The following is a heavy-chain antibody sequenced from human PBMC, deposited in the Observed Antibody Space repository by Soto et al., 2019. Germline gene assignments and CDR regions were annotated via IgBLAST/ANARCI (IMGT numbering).Heavy chain of an antibody. J-gene: IGHJ4*02. CDR3: AKAYYYDGSGYFYVY. CDR2: LSGGDRST. V-gene: IGHV3-23*01. Sequence: EVQLLESGGGLVQPGGSLRLSCAASGFTFSNYAMSWVRQAPGKGLEWVSALSGGDRSTYYADSVRGRFTISRDDSKNTLYLQMESLRDEDTAVYYCAKAYYYDGSGYFYVYWGQGTLVTVSS. D-gene: IGHD3-22*01. CDR1: GFTFSNYA.